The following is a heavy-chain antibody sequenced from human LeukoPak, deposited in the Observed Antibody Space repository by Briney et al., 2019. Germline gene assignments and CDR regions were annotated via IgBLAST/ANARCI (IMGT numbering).Heavy chain of an antibody. CDR1: GYTFSGYY. Sequence: ASVKVSCKASGYTFSGYYIHWVRQAPGQGLEWMGWINTNSGGTKYAQRFQGRVTMTRDTSISTAYMEVSRLRSDDTAVYFCASSRFLEWLYLLDYWGQRTLVTVSS. V-gene: IGHV1-2*02. CDR2: INTNSGGT. J-gene: IGHJ4*02. CDR3: ASSRFLEWLYLLDY. D-gene: IGHD3-3*01.